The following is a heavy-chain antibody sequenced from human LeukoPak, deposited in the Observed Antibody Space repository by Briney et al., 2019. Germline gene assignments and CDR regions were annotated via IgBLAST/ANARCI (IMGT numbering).Heavy chain of an antibody. CDR3: ARRSGLDSSSDY. J-gene: IGHJ4*02. Sequence: PSETLSLTCTVSGDSISSYYWSWIRQPPGKGLEWIGYIYYSGSTNYNPSLKSRVTISVDKSKNQFSLKLSSVAAADTAVYYCARRSGLDSSSDYWGQGTLVTVSS. CDR1: GDSISSYY. CDR2: IYYSGST. V-gene: IGHV4-59*12. D-gene: IGHD6-13*01.